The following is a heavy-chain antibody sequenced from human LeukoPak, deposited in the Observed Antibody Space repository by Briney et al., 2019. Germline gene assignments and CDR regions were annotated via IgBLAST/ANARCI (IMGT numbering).Heavy chain of an antibody. Sequence: GGSLRLSCAASGFTFSNYAMSWVRQAPGKGLEWVSAISGSGGSTYYADSVKGRFTISRDNSKNTLYLQMNSLRAGDTAVYYCAKDAYDCSSTSCYWRGYYYYYMDVWGKGTTVTVSS. J-gene: IGHJ6*03. CDR2: ISGSGGST. CDR3: AKDAYDCSSTSCYWRGYYYYYMDV. V-gene: IGHV3-23*01. D-gene: IGHD2-2*01. CDR1: GFTFSNYA.